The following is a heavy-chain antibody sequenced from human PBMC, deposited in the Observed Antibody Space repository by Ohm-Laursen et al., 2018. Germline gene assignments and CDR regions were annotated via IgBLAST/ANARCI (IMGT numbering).Heavy chain of an antibody. CDR3: ARGSGFFKLDV. J-gene: IGHJ4*02. CDR2: INQSGST. CDR1: GESSSGYF. V-gene: IGHV4-34*01. Sequence: GTLSLTCAVNGESSSGYFWNWIRQPPGKGLEWIGEINQSGSTKYNPFLKRRVTLSADSSNSQFSLRLTSVTAADTATYYCARGSGFFKLDVWGQGTLVTVSS. D-gene: IGHD6-19*01.